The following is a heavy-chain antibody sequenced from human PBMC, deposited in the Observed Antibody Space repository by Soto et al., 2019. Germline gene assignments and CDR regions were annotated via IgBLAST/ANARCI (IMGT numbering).Heavy chain of an antibody. CDR2: IYWDDDK. CDR3: AHRLAATGLFDY. Sequence: QITLKESGPTLVKPTQTLTLTCTFSGFSLSTSGVGVGWIRQPPGKALEWLALIYWDDDKRYSPSLKSRLTIIKGXSKNQVVLTMTNMDPVDTATYYCAHRLAATGLFDYWGQGTLVTVSS. J-gene: IGHJ4*02. V-gene: IGHV2-5*02. D-gene: IGHD6-13*01. CDR1: GFSLSTSGVG.